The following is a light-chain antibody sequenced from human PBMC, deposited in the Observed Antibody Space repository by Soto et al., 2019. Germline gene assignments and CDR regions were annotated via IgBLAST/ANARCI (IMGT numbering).Light chain of an antibody. CDR2: KAS. CDR3: QHYNSYSEA. V-gene: IGKV1-5*03. CDR1: QTISSW. Sequence: DIQMTQSPSTLSGSVGDRVTITCRASQTISSWLAWYHQKPGKAPKLLIYKASTIKSGVPSRFSGSGSGTEFTLTISSLQPDDFATYYCQHYNSYSEAFGQGTKVELK. J-gene: IGKJ1*01.